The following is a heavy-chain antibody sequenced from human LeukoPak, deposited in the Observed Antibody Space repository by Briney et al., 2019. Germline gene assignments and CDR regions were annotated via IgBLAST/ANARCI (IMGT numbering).Heavy chain of an antibody. Sequence: SVTVSCTASGGTFSSYAISWVRQAPGQGLEWMGGIIPIFGTANYAQKFQGRVTITTDESTSTAYMELSSLRSEDTAVYYCARGDYYDSSGYYLIPFDYWGQGTLVTVSS. J-gene: IGHJ4*02. V-gene: IGHV1-69*05. D-gene: IGHD3-22*01. CDR3: ARGDYYDSSGYYLIPFDY. CDR1: GGTFSSYA. CDR2: IIPIFGTA.